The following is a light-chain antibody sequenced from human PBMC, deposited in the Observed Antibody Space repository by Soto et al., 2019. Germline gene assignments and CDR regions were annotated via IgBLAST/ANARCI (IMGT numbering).Light chain of an antibody. V-gene: IGKV1-5*01. J-gene: IGKJ2*04. Sequence: EIQMTQSTSTLSASVGGRVTITCRASQSVGTWVAWYQQKPGKAPKLLIFGASNLESGAPSRFRGSGSGTEFTLTIVSLQADDFATYFCQLYHRNMCSFGPGTKVDIK. CDR3: QLYHRNMCS. CDR1: QSVGTW. CDR2: GAS.